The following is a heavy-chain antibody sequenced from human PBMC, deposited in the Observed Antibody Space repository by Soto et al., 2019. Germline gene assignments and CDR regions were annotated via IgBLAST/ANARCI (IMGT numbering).Heavy chain of an antibody. V-gene: IGHV3-7*01. CDR1: GFTFSSYW. CDR2: IKQDGSEK. J-gene: IGHJ4*02. CDR3: TRVQTRRTGTAFDC. Sequence: EVQLVESGGGLVQPGGSLRLSCATSGFTFSSYWMSWVRQAPGKGLEWVANIKQDGSEKYYVDSVKGRFTISRDNAQYSLYLQMNSLGAEDTAVYYCTRVQTRRTGTAFDCWGQGTLVTVSS. D-gene: IGHD1-1*01.